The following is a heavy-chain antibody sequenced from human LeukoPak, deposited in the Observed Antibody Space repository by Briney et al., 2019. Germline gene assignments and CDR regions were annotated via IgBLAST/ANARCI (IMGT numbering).Heavy chain of an antibody. Sequence: ASVKVSCKASGYTFTSYYMHWVRQAPGQGLEWMGWMNPNSGNTGYAQKFQGRVTMTRNTSISTAYMELSSLRSEDTAVYYCARGTMATGYYGMDVWGQGTTVTVSS. J-gene: IGHJ6*02. CDR3: ARGTMATGYYGMDV. V-gene: IGHV1-8*02. CDR1: GYTFTSYY. CDR2: MNPNSGNT. D-gene: IGHD3-10*01.